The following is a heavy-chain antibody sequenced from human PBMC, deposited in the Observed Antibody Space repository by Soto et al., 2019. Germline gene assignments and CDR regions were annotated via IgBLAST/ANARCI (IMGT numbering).Heavy chain of an antibody. V-gene: IGHV3-21*01. CDR2: ISSSSSYI. D-gene: IGHD2-15*01. CDR3: ARDGAYCSGGSCFQTEYFQH. J-gene: IGHJ1*01. CDR1: GFTFSSYS. Sequence: VQLVESGGGLVKPGGSLRLSCAASGFTFSSYSMNWVRQAPGKGLERVSSISSSSSYIYYADSVKGRFTISRDNAKNSLYLQMNSLRAEDTAVYYCARDGAYCSGGSCFQTEYFQHWGQGTLVTVSS.